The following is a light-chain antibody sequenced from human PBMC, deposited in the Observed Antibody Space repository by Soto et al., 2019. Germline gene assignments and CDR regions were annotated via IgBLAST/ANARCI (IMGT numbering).Light chain of an antibody. CDR1: SSDVGVYNY. Sequence: QSALTQPASVSGSPGQSITISCTGTSSDVGVYNYVSWYQQHPGKAPKLMVYDVSNRPSGVSNRFSGSKSGNTASLTISGLQADDEADYYCSSYTSASTLVFGGGTKVTV. J-gene: IGLJ3*02. CDR3: SSYTSASTLV. V-gene: IGLV2-14*01. CDR2: DVS.